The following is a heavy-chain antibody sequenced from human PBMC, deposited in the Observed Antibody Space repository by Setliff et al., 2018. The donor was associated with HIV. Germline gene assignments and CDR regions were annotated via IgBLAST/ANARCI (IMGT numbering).Heavy chain of an antibody. D-gene: IGHD2-2*01. V-gene: IGHV4-34*01. J-gene: IGHJ6*02. CDR1: GGSFSGYS. CDR3: ARGHCSGTNCYGVDYYGLDV. Sequence: PSETLSFTCAVYGGSFSGYSWSWIRQPPGKGLEWIGEINNGDRTAYNPSLKSRVTISVDTSKNQFSLKLSSVTAADTAVYYCARGHCSGTNCYGVDYYGLDVWGQGTTVTVSS. CDR2: INNGDRT.